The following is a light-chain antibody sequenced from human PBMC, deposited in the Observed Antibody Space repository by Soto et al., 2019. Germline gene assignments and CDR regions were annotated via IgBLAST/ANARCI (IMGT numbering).Light chain of an antibody. CDR1: QDISNY. J-gene: IGKJ2*01. CDR3: QNYNSAPYT. Sequence: DIQKTQSPSSLSASVGDRVTITCRASQDISNYLAWYQQKPGKVPKLLISAASTLQSGVPSRFRGSGSGTDFTLTISSLQPEDVATYFCQNYNSAPYTFGQGTKLEIK. CDR2: AAS. V-gene: IGKV1-27*01.